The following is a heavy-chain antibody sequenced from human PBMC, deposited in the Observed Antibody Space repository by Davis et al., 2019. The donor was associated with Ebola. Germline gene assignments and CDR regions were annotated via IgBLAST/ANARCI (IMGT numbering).Heavy chain of an antibody. Sequence: GGSLRLSCAASGFTFDDYGMSWVRQAPGKGLEWVSGINWNGGSTVYADSVKGRVTISRDDSRNTVYLQMNSLRGEDTAVYYCAKADSSGWYPFDYWGQGTLVTVSS. CDR3: AKADSSGWYPFDY. J-gene: IGHJ4*02. CDR2: INWNGGST. V-gene: IGHV3-20*04. CDR1: GFTFDDYG. D-gene: IGHD6-19*01.